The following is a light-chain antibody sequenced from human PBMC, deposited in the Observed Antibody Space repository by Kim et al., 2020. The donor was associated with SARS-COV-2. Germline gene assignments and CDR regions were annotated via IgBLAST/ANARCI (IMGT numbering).Light chain of an antibody. Sequence: ALGQTGRITCQGDSLRSYYASWYQEKPGQAPVLVIYGKNNRPSGVPDRFSGSSSGNTASLTITGTQAEDEAYYYCYSRDSSGNQVVFGGGTQLTVL. V-gene: IGLV3-19*01. CDR1: SLRSYY. CDR2: GKN. CDR3: YSRDSSGNQVV. J-gene: IGLJ2*01.